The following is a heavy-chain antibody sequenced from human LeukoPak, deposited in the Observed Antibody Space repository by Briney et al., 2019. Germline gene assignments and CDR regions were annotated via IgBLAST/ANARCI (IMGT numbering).Heavy chain of an antibody. CDR1: GFTFRDYY. CDR2: ISTSGTTI. CDR3: ASIIATKFDS. V-gene: IGHV3-11*04. Sequence: KPGGSLRLSCAPSGFTFRDYYMNWIRQAPGKGLEWVSYISTSGTTIYYADSVKGRFTISRDNAKNSLYLQMNSLRAEDTAVYYCASIIATKFDSWGQGTLVTVSS. D-gene: IGHD1-20*01. J-gene: IGHJ4*02.